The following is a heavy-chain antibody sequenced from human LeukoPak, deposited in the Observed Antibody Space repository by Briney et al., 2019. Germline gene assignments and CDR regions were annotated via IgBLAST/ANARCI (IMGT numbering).Heavy chain of an antibody. J-gene: IGHJ4*02. Sequence: ASVRVSCKVSGYTLTEISMHWVRQAPGQGLEWMGVFNPEDAETIYARSFQGRLTLTEDTSTDTAYMELSSLRSEDTAMYYCATEIVGYGDVHYFDSWGQGTLVTVSS. D-gene: IGHD4-17*01. CDR3: ATEIVGYGDVHYFDS. V-gene: IGHV1-24*01. CDR1: GYTLTEIS. CDR2: FNPEDAET.